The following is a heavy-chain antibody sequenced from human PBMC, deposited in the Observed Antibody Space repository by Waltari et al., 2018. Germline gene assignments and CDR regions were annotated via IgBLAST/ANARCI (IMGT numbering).Heavy chain of an antibody. CDR1: GFTFSSYE. CDR3: ARGGEGSSWPFDY. J-gene: IGHJ4*02. CDR2: ISPSDNSI. V-gene: IGHV3-48*03. Sequence: EVQLMESGGGLVQPGGSLRLSCAASGFTFSSYEMNWIRQAPGKGLEWVSYISPSDNSIDYADSVKGRFTISRDDAKNSLYLQMNSLRADDTAIFYCARGGEGSSWPFDYWGQGTLVTVSS. D-gene: IGHD6-13*01.